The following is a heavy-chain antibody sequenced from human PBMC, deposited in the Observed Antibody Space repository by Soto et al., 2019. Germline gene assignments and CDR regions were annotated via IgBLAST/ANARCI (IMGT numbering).Heavy chain of an antibody. D-gene: IGHD3-3*01. CDR3: ARQPYDFWSGSTQPPIGYYYYYGMAV. V-gene: IGHV4-4*07. CDR2: IYTSGST. J-gene: IGHJ6*02. CDR1: CGSISSYY. Sequence: SETLSPTCTVSCGSISSYYWSWIRQPAWEGLEWVGRIYTSGSTNYNPSLKSRVTMSVDKSKNQFSLKLSSVTAADTAVYYCARQPYDFWSGSTQPPIGYYYYYGMAVWGQGTTVTVSS.